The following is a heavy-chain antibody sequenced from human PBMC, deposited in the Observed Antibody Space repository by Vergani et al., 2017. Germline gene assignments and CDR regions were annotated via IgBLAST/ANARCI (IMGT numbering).Heavy chain of an antibody. CDR3: ARLGYCSSTSCMDV. CDR1: GGSISSYY. D-gene: IGHD2-2*01. Sequence: QVQLQESGPGLVKPSETLSLTCTVSGGSISSYYWSWIRQPPGKGLEWIGYIYYSGSTNYNPSLKSRVTISVDTSKNQFSLKLSSVTAADTAVYYCARLGYCSSTSCMDVWGQGTTVTVSS. CDR2: IYYSGST. V-gene: IGHV4-59*08. J-gene: IGHJ6*02.